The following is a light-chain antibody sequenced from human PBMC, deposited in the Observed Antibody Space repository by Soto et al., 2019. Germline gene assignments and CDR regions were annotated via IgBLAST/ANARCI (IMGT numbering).Light chain of an antibody. CDR2: KAS. Sequence: DIQMTQSPSTLSASVGDRVTNTCRASQSIGDWLAWFQQKPGKAPKLLIYKASSLESGVPSRFSGSGSGTEFTLTISSLQPDDSATYYCQQYDSYSITFGQGTRLEIK. V-gene: IGKV1-5*03. CDR3: QQYDSYSIT. J-gene: IGKJ5*01. CDR1: QSIGDW.